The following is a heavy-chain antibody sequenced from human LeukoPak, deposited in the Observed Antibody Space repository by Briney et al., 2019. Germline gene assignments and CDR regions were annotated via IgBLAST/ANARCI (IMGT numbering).Heavy chain of an antibody. CDR3: ARGSATLYYYYYMDV. V-gene: IGHV1-2*02. J-gene: IGHJ6*03. CDR2: INPNSGGT. Sequence: ASVKVSCKASGYTSTGYYMHWVRQAPGQGLEWMGWINPNSGGTNYAQKFQGRVTMTRDTSISTAYMELSRLRSEDTAVYYCARGSATLYYYYYMDVWGKGTTVTVSS. D-gene: IGHD6-6*01. CDR1: GYTSTGYY.